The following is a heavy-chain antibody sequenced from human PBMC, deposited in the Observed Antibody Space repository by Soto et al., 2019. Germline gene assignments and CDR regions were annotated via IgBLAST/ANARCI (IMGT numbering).Heavy chain of an antibody. V-gene: IGHV3-11*01. Sequence: GGSLRLSCAASGFTFSDYYMSWIRQAPGKGLEWVSYISSSGSTIYYADSVKGRFTLSRDNAKNSLYLQMNSLRAEDTAVYYCARVGYSSSWYDDAFDIWGQGTMVTVSS. CDR3: ARVGYSSSWYDDAFDI. CDR2: ISSSGSTI. D-gene: IGHD6-13*01. CDR1: GFTFSDYY. J-gene: IGHJ3*02.